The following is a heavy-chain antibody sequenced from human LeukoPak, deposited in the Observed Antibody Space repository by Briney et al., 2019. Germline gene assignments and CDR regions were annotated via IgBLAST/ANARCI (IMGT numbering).Heavy chain of an antibody. J-gene: IGHJ4*02. CDR1: GYTFTGYY. Sequence: GASVKVSCKASGYTFTGYYMHWVRQAPGQGLEWMGWINPNSGGTNYAQKFQGWVTMTRDTSISTAYMELSRLRSDDTAVYYCARELFGSGSGSYYGYWGQGTLVTVSS. CDR3: ARELFGSGSGSYYGY. CDR2: INPNSGGT. V-gene: IGHV1-2*04. D-gene: IGHD3-10*01.